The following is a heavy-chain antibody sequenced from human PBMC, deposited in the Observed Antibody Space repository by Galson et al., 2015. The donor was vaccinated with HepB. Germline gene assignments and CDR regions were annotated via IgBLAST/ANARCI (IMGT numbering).Heavy chain of an antibody. Sequence: SVKVSCKASGGTFSSYAISWVRQAPGQGLEWMGGIIPIFGTANYAQKFQGRVTITADESTSTAYMELSSLRSEDTAVYYYARRENIVATITAFDIWGQGTMVTVSS. CDR2: IIPIFGTA. V-gene: IGHV1-69*13. J-gene: IGHJ3*02. CDR1: GGTFSSYA. CDR3: ARRENIVATITAFDI. D-gene: IGHD5-12*01.